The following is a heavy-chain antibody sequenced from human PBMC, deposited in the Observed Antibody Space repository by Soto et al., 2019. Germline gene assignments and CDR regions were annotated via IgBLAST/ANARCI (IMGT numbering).Heavy chain of an antibody. CDR3: ARLRIATNNYKWFDP. D-gene: IGHD2-21*01. J-gene: IGHJ5*02. V-gene: IGHV4-31*03. Sequence: PSETLSLTCSVSGAALNSGNYYWIGMRQVPGKGLEWIGHIYVTGAVDYNPSLRDRITISQDTSERQFSLNLRLVTAADTAVYYCARLRIATNNYKWFDPWGQGTLVTVSS. CDR1: GAALNSGNYY. CDR2: IYVTGAV.